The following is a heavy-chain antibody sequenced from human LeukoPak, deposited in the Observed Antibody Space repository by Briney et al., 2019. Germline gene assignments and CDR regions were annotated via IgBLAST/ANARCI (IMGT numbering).Heavy chain of an antibody. CDR2: ISGSGGST. D-gene: IGHD2-2*01. CDR3: AKERAIVVVPAAGGEDWFDP. CDR1: GFTFSSYA. V-gene: IGHV3-23*01. J-gene: IGHJ5*02. Sequence: PGGSLRLSCAASGFTFSSYAMSWVRQAPGKGLEWVSAISGSGGSTYYADSVKGRFTISRDNSKNTLYLQMDSLRAEDTAVYYCAKERAIVVVPAAGGEDWFDPWGQGTLVTVSS.